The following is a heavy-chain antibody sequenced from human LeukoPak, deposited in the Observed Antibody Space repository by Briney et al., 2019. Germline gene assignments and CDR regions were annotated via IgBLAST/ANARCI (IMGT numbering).Heavy chain of an antibody. D-gene: IGHD6-19*01. J-gene: IGHJ4*02. CDR2: IYSGDST. Sequence: GGSLRLSCAASGFTVSRNNLIWVRQPPGRGLEWVSVIYSGDSTYYAESVQGRFTISRDRTKNTVYLQMNSLRAEDTAVYYCASGGHGGGWSNFEYWGQGTLVTVSS. V-gene: IGHV3-53*01. CDR1: GFTVSRNN. CDR3: ASGGHGGGWSNFEY.